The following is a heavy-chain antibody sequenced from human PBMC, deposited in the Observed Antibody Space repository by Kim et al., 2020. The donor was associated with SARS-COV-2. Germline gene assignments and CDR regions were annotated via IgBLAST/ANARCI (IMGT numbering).Heavy chain of an antibody. D-gene: IGHD3-22*01. CDR3: ARGPPGFGGYDSSGYPYFPFDY. J-gene: IGHJ4*02. CDR2: IYSGGST. V-gene: IGHV3-53*04. Sequence: GGSLRLSCAASGFTVSSNYMSWVRQAPGKGLEWVSVIYSGGSTYYADSVKGRFTISRHNSKNTLYLQMNSLRAEDTAVYYCARGPPGFGGYDSSGYPYFPFDYWGQGTLVTVSS. CDR1: GFTVSSNY.